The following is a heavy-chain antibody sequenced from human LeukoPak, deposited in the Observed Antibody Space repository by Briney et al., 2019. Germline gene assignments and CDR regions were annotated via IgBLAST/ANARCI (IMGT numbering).Heavy chain of an antibody. D-gene: IGHD3-22*01. V-gene: IGHV3-23*01. CDR1: GFTFSSYA. CDR2: ISGSGGST. Sequence: GGSLRLSCAASGFTFSSYAMSWVRQAPGKGLEWVSTISGSGGSTYSADSVKGRFTISRGNSKDTLYLQMNSLRAEDTAVYYCAKVYDSSGYNALDVWGQGTTVTVSS. J-gene: IGHJ6*02. CDR3: AKVYDSSGYNALDV.